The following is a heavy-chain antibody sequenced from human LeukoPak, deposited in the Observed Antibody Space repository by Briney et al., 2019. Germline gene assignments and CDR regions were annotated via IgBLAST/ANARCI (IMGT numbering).Heavy chain of an antibody. CDR1: GFTFTSYI. D-gene: IGHD3-10*01. V-gene: IGHV3-30-3*01. CDR3: ARGSPRRPPDD. J-gene: IGHJ4*02. CDR2: VSYDGNDK. Sequence: GGPLRLSCAASGFTFTSYIMNWVRQAPGKGLEWVAVVSYDGNDKYYADSVKGRFTISRDNSNNTLYLQMNSLRTEDTAVYYCARGSPRRPPDDWGQGTLVTVSS.